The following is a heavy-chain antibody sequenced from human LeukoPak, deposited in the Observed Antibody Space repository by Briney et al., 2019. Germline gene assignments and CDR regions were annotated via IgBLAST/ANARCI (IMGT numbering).Heavy chain of an antibody. V-gene: IGHV4-39*01. CDR1: GGSTSNTSYY. J-gene: IGHJ5*02. Sequence: PSVTLSLTCTVSGGSTSNTSYYWGWIRQPPGKGLEWIGSIYYSGSTYYNPSLKSRVTISVDTSKNQFSLKLSSVTAADTAVYYCASHSSYVSPFRSWGRGPLVTVSP. CDR2: IYYSGST. CDR3: ASHSSYVSPFRS. D-gene: IGHD3-10*02.